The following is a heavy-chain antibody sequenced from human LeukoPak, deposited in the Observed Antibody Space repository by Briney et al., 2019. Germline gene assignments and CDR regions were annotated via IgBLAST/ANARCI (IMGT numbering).Heavy chain of an antibody. D-gene: IGHD3-22*01. J-gene: IGHJ4*02. V-gene: IGHV1-46*01. CDR1: GYTFTNFY. Sequence: ASVTVSCKASGYTFTNFYMHWVRQAPGQGLEWMGIINPSGGSTSYAQKFQGRVTMTRDTSTSTVYMELSSLRSEDTAVYYCARDLASSGYYWDWGQGTLVTVSS. CDR2: INPSGGST. CDR3: ARDLASSGYYWD.